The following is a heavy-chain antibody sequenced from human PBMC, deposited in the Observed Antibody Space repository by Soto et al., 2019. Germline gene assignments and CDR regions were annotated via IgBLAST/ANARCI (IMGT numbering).Heavy chain of an antibody. J-gene: IGHJ6*02. CDR2: ITWDGYSI. V-gene: IGHV3-9*01. CDR1: GFTFDDHV. D-gene: IGHD3-3*01. Sequence: GGSLRLSCVASGFTFDDHVMHWVRQVPGKGLEWVGHITWDGYSIGYGGSVRGRFTISRDNAKDTLYLQMNSLRPEDTALYYCARSRSGSTSGRVDVWGQGTTVTVSS. CDR3: ARSRSGSTSGRVDV.